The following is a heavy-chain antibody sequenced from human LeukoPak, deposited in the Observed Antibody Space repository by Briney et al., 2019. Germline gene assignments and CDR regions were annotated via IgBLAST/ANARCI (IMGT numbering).Heavy chain of an antibody. CDR1: GFTFSPYS. CDR3: ARDPGVPAAPLDY. D-gene: IGHD2-2*01. Sequence: GGSLRLSCAASGFTFSPYSMNWVRQAPGKGLDWVSYISSSGTLIYCADSVKGRFTVSRDNAKNLLFLQMDSLRVEDTAVYYCARDPGVPAAPLDYWGLGTLVTVSS. CDR2: ISSSGTLI. V-gene: IGHV3-21*01. J-gene: IGHJ4*02.